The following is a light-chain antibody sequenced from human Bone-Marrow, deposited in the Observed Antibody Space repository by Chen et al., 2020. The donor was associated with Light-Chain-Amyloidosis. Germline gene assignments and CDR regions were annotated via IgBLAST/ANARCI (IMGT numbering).Light chain of an antibody. J-gene: IGLJ3*02. V-gene: IGLV3-21*02. CDR2: DDS. CDR1: NIGSTR. CDR3: QVWDRSSDRPV. Sequence: SYVLTQPSSVSVDPGQTATIACGGNNIGSTRVHWYQQTPGQAPLLVVYDDSDRPSGIPERLSGSNSGNTATLTISRVEAGDEADYYCQVWDRSSDRPVFGGGTKLTVL.